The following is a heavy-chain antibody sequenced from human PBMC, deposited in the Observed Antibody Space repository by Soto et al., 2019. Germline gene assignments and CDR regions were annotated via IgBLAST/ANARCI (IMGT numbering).Heavy chain of an antibody. CDR1: GFPFSTSD. V-gene: IGHV3-48*03. Sequence: EAQLVGSGGKVVQPGGSVSLSCVASGFPFSTSDMNWVRQAPGKGLEWISHISHSGADIKYADSVKGRFTISRDNVNNSLHLHMASLRVDDAGLYYGARAVVSAYREYDYDWSAPWGPGSPVTVSS. D-gene: IGHD3-16*01. CDR2: ISHSGADI. J-gene: IGHJ5*02. CDR3: ARAVVSAYREYDYDWSAP.